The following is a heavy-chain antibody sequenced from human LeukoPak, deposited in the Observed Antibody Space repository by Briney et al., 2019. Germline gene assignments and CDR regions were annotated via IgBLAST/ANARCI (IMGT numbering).Heavy chain of an antibody. V-gene: IGHV4-30-4*01. CDR2: IYYGGDT. Sequence: KASETLSLTCTVSGGSINSGDYYWRWIRQPPGKGLEWIGYIYYGGDTYYNPPLKSRVTISVDTSKNQFSLKLSSVAAADTAVYYCARGTSYETYYFDYWGQGTLVTVSS. D-gene: IGHD5-12*01. J-gene: IGHJ4*02. CDR3: ARGTSYETYYFDY. CDR1: GGSINSGDYY.